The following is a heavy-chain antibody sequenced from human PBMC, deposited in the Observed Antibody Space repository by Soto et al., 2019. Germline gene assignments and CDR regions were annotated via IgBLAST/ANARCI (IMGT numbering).Heavy chain of an antibody. V-gene: IGHV4-34*01. CDR3: ASGVEMATIGFDY. J-gene: IGHJ4*02. Sequence: SETLSLTCVVYGGSFSGYYWSWIRQPPGKGLEWIGEINHSGSANYNPSLKSRVTISVDTSKNQFSLKLSSVTAADTAVYYCASGVEMATIGFDYWGKGTLVTVSS. CDR2: INHSGSA. CDR1: GGSFSGYY. D-gene: IGHD5-12*01.